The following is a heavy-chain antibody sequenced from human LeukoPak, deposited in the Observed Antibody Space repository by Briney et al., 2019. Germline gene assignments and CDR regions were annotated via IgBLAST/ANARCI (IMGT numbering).Heavy chain of an antibody. Sequence: GESLKISCKGSGYSFTSYWIGWVRQMPGKGLEWMGIIYPGDSCTRYSPSFQGQVTISADKSISTAYLQWSSLKASDTAMYYCASRYCSGGTCYLNWGQGTLVTVSS. V-gene: IGHV5-51*01. D-gene: IGHD2-15*01. CDR3: ASRYCSGGTCYLN. CDR2: IYPGDSCT. CDR1: GYSFTSYW. J-gene: IGHJ4*02.